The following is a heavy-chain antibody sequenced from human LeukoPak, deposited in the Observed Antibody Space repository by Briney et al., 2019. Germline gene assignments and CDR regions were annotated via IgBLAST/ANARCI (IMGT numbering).Heavy chain of an antibody. CDR1: GGSISSGDYY. V-gene: IGHV4-61*08. Sequence: PSETLSLTCTVSGGSISSGDYYWSWIRQPPGKGLEWIGYIYYSGSTNYNPSLKSRVTMSVDTSKNQFSLKLSSVTAADTAVYYCARGYYYDSSGYLYYFDYWGQGTLVTVSS. CDR2: IYYSGST. J-gene: IGHJ4*02. D-gene: IGHD3-22*01. CDR3: ARGYYYDSSGYLYYFDY.